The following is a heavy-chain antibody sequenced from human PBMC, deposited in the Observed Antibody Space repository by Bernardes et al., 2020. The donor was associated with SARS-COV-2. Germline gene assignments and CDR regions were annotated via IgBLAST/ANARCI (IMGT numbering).Heavy chain of an antibody. CDR1: GFTFRSSA. D-gene: IGHD6-19*01. J-gene: IGHJ6*02. Sequence: VRPLILSCAASGFTFRSSAMSWVRQAPGPGLAWVSAISGSGGSPYYADSVKGRFTISRDNSKNTLYLQMNSLRAEDTAVYYCAKATRGEQWLVPGKNYYYGMDVWGQGTTVTVSS. CDR2: ISGSGGSP. V-gene: IGHV3-23*01. CDR3: AKATRGEQWLVPGKNYYYGMDV.